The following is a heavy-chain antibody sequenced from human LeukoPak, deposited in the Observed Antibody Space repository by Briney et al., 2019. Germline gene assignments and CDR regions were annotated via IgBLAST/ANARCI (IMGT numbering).Heavy chain of an antibody. V-gene: IGHV1-69*13. CDR1: GGTFSSYA. CDR2: IIPIFGTA. D-gene: IGHD1-26*01. Sequence: GASVKVSCKASGGTFSSYAISWVRQATGQGLEWMGGIIPIFGTANYAQKFQGRVTITADESTSTAYMELSSLRSEDTAVYYCAREEGGSYLPHWYFDLWGRGTLVTVSS. J-gene: IGHJ2*01. CDR3: AREEGGSYLPHWYFDL.